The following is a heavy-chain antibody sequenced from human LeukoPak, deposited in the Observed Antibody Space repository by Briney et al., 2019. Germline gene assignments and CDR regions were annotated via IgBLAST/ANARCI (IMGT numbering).Heavy chain of an antibody. D-gene: IGHD6-19*01. CDR1: GFTFSNYA. Sequence: GSLRLSCAASGFTFSNYAMTWVRQPPGKGLEWIGEINHSGSTKYNPSLKSRVTISVDTSKNQFSLKLSSVTAADTAVYYCARNDSVAGTTFDYWGQGTLVTVSS. CDR2: INHSGST. CDR3: ARNDSVAGTTFDY. J-gene: IGHJ4*02. V-gene: IGHV4-34*01.